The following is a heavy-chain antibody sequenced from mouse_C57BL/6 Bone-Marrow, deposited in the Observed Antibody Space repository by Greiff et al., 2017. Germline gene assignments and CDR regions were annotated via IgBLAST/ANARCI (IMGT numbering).Heavy chain of an antibody. J-gene: IGHJ3*01. CDR2: IYPGSGNT. Sequence: QVQLKESGPELVKPGASVKISCKASGYSFTSYYIHWVKQRPGQGLEWIGWIYPGSGNTKYNEKFKGKATLTADTSSSTAYMQLSSLTSEDSAVYYCARDYHYYGSSDEGFAYWGQGTLVTVSA. D-gene: IGHD1-1*01. V-gene: IGHV1-66*01. CDR3: ARDYHYYGSSDEGFAY. CDR1: GYSFTSYY.